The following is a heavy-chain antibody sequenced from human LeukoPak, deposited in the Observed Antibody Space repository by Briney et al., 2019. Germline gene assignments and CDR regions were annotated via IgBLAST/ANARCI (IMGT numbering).Heavy chain of an antibody. CDR2: ISSSGNTI. Sequence: GGSLRLSCAASEFPFSGYEMNWVRQAPGKGLEWVSYISSSGNTINYADSVKGRFTISRDNAKNSVYLQMNSLTAEDSAIYYCARGARFFGSGSYDYWGQGTLVTVSS. CDR1: EFPFSGYE. J-gene: IGHJ4*02. V-gene: IGHV3-48*03. CDR3: ARGARFFGSGSYDY. D-gene: IGHD3-10*01.